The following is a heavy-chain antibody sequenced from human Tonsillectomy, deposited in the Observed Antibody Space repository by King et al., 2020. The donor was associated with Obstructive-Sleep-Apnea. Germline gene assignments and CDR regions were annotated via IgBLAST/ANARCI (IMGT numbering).Heavy chain of an antibody. J-gene: IGHJ6*02. V-gene: IGHV3-30*04. CDR2: ISNNGDNK. D-gene: IGHD4-11*01. CDR1: GFTFGSYT. CDR3: ARDKYNDYPLMSAMDV. Sequence: VQLVESGGGVVQPGRSLRLSCAASGFTFGSYTMHWVRQAPGKGLEWVTLISNNGDNKSYIDSVKGRFTVSRDNSKNRLYLQVNSLRVEDTAMYYCARDKYNDYPLMSAMDVWGQGTTVTVSS.